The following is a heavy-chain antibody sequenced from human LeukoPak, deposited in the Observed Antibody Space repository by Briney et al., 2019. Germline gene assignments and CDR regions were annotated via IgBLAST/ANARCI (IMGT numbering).Heavy chain of an antibody. CDR1: GGSVSSYY. CDR2: IYYSGST. CDR3: ARSLGGGNSYNWFDP. Sequence: SETLSLTCTVSGGSVSSYYWSWIRQPPGKGLEWIGYIYYSGSTNYNPSLKSRVTISVDTSKNQFSLKLSSVTAADTVVYYCARSLGGGNSYNWFDPWGQGTLVTVSS. V-gene: IGHV4-59*02. J-gene: IGHJ5*02. D-gene: IGHD4-23*01.